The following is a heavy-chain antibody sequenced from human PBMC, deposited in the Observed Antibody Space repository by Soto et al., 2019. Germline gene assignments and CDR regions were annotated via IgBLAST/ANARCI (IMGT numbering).Heavy chain of an antibody. CDR3: AREQYGDHYFDY. J-gene: IGHJ4*02. Sequence: QVQLVESGGGVVQSGRSLRLSCVASGFTFRSYAMHWVRQAPGKGLEWVAVIAYDGSNKYYADSVKGRFTISRDNSKNTLYLQMTSLRADDTAVYYCAREQYGDHYFDYWGQGTPVAVSS. CDR2: IAYDGSNK. CDR1: GFTFRSYA. V-gene: IGHV3-30-3*01. D-gene: IGHD4-17*01.